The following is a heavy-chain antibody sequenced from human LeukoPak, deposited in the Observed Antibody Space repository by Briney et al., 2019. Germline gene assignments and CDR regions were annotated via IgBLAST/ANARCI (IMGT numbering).Heavy chain of an antibody. V-gene: IGHV3-33*01. CDR2: IWYDGSNK. Sequence: GGSLRLSCAASGFTFSTYGMHWVRQAPGKGLEWVVVIWYDGSNKYYADSVKGRFTISRDNSKNTLYLQMNSLRAEDTAVYYCARFAGYSSSWPLDYWGQGTLVTVSS. CDR1: GFTFSTYG. CDR3: ARFAGYSSSWPLDY. J-gene: IGHJ4*02. D-gene: IGHD6-13*01.